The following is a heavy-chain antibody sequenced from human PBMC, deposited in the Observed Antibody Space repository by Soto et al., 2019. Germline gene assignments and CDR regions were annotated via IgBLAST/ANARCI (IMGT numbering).Heavy chain of an antibody. CDR1: GFTVSSYY. CDR2: IYSAGSA. J-gene: IGHJ4*02. V-gene: IGHV3-66*01. D-gene: IGHD6-13*01. Sequence: PGGSLRLSCAASGFTVSSYYMSWVRQAPGKGLEWVSVIYSAGSADFADSVKGRFTISRDNSKNTLYLQMSSLRAEDTAVYYCARVHSGSYHYFDYWGQGTLVTAPQ. CDR3: ARVHSGSYHYFDY.